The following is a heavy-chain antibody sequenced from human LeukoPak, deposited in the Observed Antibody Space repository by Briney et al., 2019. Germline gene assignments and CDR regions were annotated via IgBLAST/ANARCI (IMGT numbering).Heavy chain of an antibody. CDR1: GYTFTSYD. CDR3: AVYPSVASPLYYYYYGMDA. J-gene: IGHJ6*02. V-gene: IGHV1-8*01. Sequence: ASVKVSCKASGYTFTSYDINWVRQATGQGLEWMGRMNPNSGNTGYAQKFQGRVTMTRNTSISTAYMELSSLRSEDTAVYYCAVYPSVASPLYYYYYGMDAWGQGTTVTVSS. CDR2: MNPNSGNT. D-gene: IGHD5-12*01.